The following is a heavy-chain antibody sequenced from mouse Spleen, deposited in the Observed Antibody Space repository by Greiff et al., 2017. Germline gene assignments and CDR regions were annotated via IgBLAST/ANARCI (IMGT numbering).Heavy chain of an antibody. CDR2: IHPNSGST. CDR3: VRGSGYGYFDY. Sequence: QVQLQQSGAELVKPGASVKLSCKASGYTFTNYWMHWVKQRPGQGLEWIGMIHPNSGSTDYNEKFKSKATLTVGKSSSTAYMQLSSLTSEDSAVYYCVRGSGYGYFDYWGQGTTLTVSS. V-gene: IGHV1-64*01. D-gene: IGHD3-1*01. J-gene: IGHJ2*01. CDR1: GYTFTNYW.